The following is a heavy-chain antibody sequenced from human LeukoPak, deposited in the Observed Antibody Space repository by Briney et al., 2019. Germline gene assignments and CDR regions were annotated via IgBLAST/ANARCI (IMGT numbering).Heavy chain of an antibody. CDR1: GFTFSSYS. CDR2: ISSSSTTM. CDR3: AKDKTVTMIVVVMNAFDI. D-gene: IGHD3-22*01. J-gene: IGHJ3*02. V-gene: IGHV3-48*04. Sequence: PGGSLRLSCAASGFTFSSYSMNWVRQAPGKGLEWVSYISSSSTTMYYTDSVKGRFTISRDNAKNSLYLQMNSLKVEDTAIYYCAKDKTVTMIVVVMNAFDIWGQGTMVTVSS.